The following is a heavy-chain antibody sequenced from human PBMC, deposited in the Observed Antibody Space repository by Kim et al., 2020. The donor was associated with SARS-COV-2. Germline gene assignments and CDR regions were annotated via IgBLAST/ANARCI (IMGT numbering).Heavy chain of an antibody. V-gene: IGHV4-4*07. CDR3: ARDTTHGDYDFWSGYFYFDY. CDR2: IYTSGST. D-gene: IGHD3-3*01. J-gene: IGHJ4*02. CDR1: GGSISSYY. Sequence: SETLSLTCTVSGGSISSYYWSWIRQPAGKGLEWIGRIYTSGSTNYNPSLKSRVTMSVDTSKNQFSLKLSSVPAADTAVYYCARDTTHGDYDFWSGYFYFDYWGQGTLVTVSS.